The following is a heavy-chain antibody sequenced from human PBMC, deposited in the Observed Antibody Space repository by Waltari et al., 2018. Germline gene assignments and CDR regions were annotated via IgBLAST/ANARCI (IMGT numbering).Heavy chain of an antibody. V-gene: IGHV3-48*03. J-gene: IGHJ6*02. CDR1: GFSFSSYE. CDR2: MSDRDNSK. CDR3: VRDGLGSGRTRVDV. D-gene: IGHD2-2*01. Sequence: EAQLVESGGGLVQPGGSLRLSCAASGFSFSSYEMNWVRQAPGKGMEGISYMSDRDNSKFYEESVKGRLTVSRDNAKNSLHLEMNSLRAEDTATYYCVRDGLGSGRTRVDVWGQGTTVIVSS.